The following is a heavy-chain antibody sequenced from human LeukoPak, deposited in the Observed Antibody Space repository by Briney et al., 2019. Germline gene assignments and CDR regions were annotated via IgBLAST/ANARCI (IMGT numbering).Heavy chain of an antibody. CDR2: IKQDGSEK. Sequence: PGGSLRLSCAASGFTLSSYWMSWVRQAPGGGLEWVANIKQDGSEKYYVDSVKGRFTISRDNAKNSLYLQMNSLRAEDTAVYYCATTTTRYDSSGYNLFDYWGQGTLVTVSS. J-gene: IGHJ4*02. CDR3: ATTTTRYDSSGYNLFDY. CDR1: GFTLSSYW. D-gene: IGHD3-22*01. V-gene: IGHV3-7*01.